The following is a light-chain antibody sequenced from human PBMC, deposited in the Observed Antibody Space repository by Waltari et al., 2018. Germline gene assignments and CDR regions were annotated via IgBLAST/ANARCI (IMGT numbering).Light chain of an antibody. CDR3: QQRSDWPRT. V-gene: IGKV3-11*01. J-gene: IGKJ1*01. CDR1: QCVSIY. Sequence: SLSQGERATPACRAGQCVSIYLAWYQQIPGQAPRLLICSAANRATGIPARFSGSGSGTDFTLTISSLEPEDFAVYYCQQRSDWPRTFGQGP. CDR2: SAA.